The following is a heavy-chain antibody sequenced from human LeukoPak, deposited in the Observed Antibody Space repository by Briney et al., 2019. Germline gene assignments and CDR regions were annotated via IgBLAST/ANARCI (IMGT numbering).Heavy chain of an antibody. Sequence: PGGSLRLSCVASGFTFSNFAMSWVRQAPGKGLEGVSSLGGTNGYTYYADSVKGRFSISRDNSKNTLYLQMNSLRAEDTALYYCAKVPSGCYACDFGNWGQGTLVTVSS. CDR1: GFTFSNFA. J-gene: IGHJ4*02. D-gene: IGHD2-2*01. CDR3: AKVPSGCYACDFGN. CDR2: LGGTNGYT. V-gene: IGHV3-23*01.